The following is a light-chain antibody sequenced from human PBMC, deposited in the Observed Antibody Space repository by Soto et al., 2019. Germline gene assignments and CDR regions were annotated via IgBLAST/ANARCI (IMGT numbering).Light chain of an antibody. CDR2: DAS. Sequence: EIVLTQSPATLSLSPGERATLSCRASQSVSSYLAWYQQKPGQAPMRLIYDASNRATGIPARCSSSGSGTDFTLTISSLEAEDFAVYYCQQRSNWPPYTFGQGTKLEIK. CDR1: QSVSSY. CDR3: QQRSNWPPYT. V-gene: IGKV3-11*01. J-gene: IGKJ2*01.